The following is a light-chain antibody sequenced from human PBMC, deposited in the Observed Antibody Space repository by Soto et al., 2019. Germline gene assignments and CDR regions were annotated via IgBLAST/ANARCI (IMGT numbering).Light chain of an antibody. CDR2: GAS. V-gene: IGKV3-20*01. CDR1: QSVSNNY. Sequence: EIVLTQSPGTLSLSPGERATLSCRASQSVSNNYLAWYQQKPGQAPRLLIYGASNRATGITDRFSGSGSGTDFNITISRLEPEDFAVYYCQQYGSSGTFGQGTKVEIK. CDR3: QQYGSSGT. J-gene: IGKJ1*01.